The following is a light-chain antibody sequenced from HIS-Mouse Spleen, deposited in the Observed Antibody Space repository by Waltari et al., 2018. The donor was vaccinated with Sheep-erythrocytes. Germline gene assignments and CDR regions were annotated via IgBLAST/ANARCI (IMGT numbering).Light chain of an antibody. CDR3: QQYDNLFT. CDR1: PDISNY. J-gene: IGKJ3*01. Sequence: DIQMTQSPSSLSASVGDRVTITCQASPDISNYLNWYQQKPGKAPKPRIYDASNLETGVPSRFSGSGAGTDFTFTIRSLQPEDIATYYCQQYDNLFTFGPGTKVDIK. V-gene: IGKV1-33*01. CDR2: DAS.